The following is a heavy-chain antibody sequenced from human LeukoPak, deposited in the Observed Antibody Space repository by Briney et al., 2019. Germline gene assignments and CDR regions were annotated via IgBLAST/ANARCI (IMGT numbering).Heavy chain of an antibody. CDR3: AKGVGSSRAFDY. V-gene: IGHV3-30*02. Sequence: GGSLRLSCAASGFTFSSYGMHWVRQAPGKGLEWVAFIRYDGSKKYYADSVKGRFTISRDNSKNTLYLQMNSLRAEDTAVYYCAKGVGSSRAFDYWGQGTLVTVSS. J-gene: IGHJ4*02. D-gene: IGHD6-13*01. CDR2: IRYDGSKK. CDR1: GFTFSSYG.